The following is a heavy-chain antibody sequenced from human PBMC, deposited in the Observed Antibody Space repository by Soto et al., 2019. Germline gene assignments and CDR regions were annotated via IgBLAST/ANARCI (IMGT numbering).Heavy chain of an antibody. CDR3: ARGRASGSYYLLDY. CDR2: INPNSGNI. D-gene: IGHD3-10*01. CDR1: GNTFTSYG. V-gene: IGHV1-8*01. J-gene: IGHJ4*02. Sequence: ASVKVSCKASGNTFTSYGINWVRQATGHGLEWMGWINPNSGNIGYAQKFQGRVTMTRDTAIRTAYMEVSMLRSDDTAVYYCARGRASGSYYLLDYWGQGTLVTVSS.